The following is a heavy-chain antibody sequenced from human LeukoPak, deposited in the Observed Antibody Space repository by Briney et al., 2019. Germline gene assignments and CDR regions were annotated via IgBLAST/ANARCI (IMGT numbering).Heavy chain of an antibody. V-gene: IGHV4-59*08. J-gene: IGHJ4*02. CDR3: ASGTEWVAFDY. D-gene: IGHD3-3*01. Sequence: SETLSLTRTVSRGSISSYYWAWIRQPPGKGLEWIGSFYNIGSITYNPSLQCRVTISVDMCKSQVSLRLGSVAAADTAVYDCASGTEWVAFDYWGEGNLVTVSS. CDR1: RGSISSYY. CDR2: FYNIGSI.